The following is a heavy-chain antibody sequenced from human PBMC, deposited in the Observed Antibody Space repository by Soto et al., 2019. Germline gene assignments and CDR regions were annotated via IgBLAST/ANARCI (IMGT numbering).Heavy chain of an antibody. CDR3: ARGSPLYYYYGMDV. J-gene: IGHJ6*02. V-gene: IGHV3-21*01. CDR1: GFTFSSYS. CDR2: ISSSSSYI. Sequence: GGSLRLSCAASGFTFSSYSMNWVRQAPGKGLEWVSSISSSSSYIYYADSVKGRFTISRDNAKNSLYLQMNSLRAEDTAVYYCARGSPLYYYYGMDVWGQGTTVTVSS.